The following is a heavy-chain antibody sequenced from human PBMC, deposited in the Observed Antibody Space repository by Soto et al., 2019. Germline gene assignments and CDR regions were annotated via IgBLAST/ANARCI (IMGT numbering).Heavy chain of an antibody. J-gene: IGHJ3*02. D-gene: IGHD1-26*01. CDR1: GGSVSSGSYY. V-gene: IGHV4-61*01. CDR2: IYYSGST. Sequence: SETMSLACTVSGGSVSSGSYYWSWIRQPPGQGLEWIGYIYYSGSTNYNPSLKSRVTISVDTSKNQFSMKLSSVTAADTDVYYCARDGVLLRVDAFDIWGQGTMVT. CDR3: ARDGVLLRVDAFDI.